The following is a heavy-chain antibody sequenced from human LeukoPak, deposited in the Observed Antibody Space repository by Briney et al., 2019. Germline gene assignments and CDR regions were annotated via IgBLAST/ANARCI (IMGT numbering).Heavy chain of an antibody. CDR2: INAVNGNT. CDR1: GYSFTSYA. CDR3: GKGSHFKVRSDYRFGY. J-gene: IGHJ4*02. Sequence: ASVKVSCKASGYSFTSYAMQWVRQAPGQRLEWMGWINAVNGNTKYSQNFQGTVSITRDTSASPAYMELSSLRSEDPAVIYCGKGSHFKVRSDYRFGYWGQGTLVTVSS. V-gene: IGHV1-3*01. D-gene: IGHD3-10*01.